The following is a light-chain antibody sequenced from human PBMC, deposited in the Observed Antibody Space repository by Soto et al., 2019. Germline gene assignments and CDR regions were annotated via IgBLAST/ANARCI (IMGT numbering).Light chain of an antibody. Sequence: QSVLTQPASVSGAPGQSITISCSGTRSDIGSYNYVAWYQQFPGKTPKILIYXVSXXXXGVSSRFSGSKSGNTASLTISGLQAEDEADYYCISYTGSSTSYVFGSGTKVTVL. CDR3: ISYTGSSTSYV. CDR1: RSDIGSYNY. J-gene: IGLJ1*01. V-gene: IGLV2-14*01. CDR2: XVS.